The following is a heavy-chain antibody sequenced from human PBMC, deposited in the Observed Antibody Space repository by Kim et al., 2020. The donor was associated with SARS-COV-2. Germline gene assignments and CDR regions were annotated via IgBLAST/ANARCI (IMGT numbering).Heavy chain of an antibody. CDR3: ARLSGVGAFDI. D-gene: IGHD3-10*01. CDR2: IYYSGST. CDR1: GGSISSSSYY. Sequence: SETLSLTCTVSGGSISSSSYYWGWIRQPPGKGLEWIGSIYYSGSTYYNPSLKSRVTISVDTSKNQFSLKLSSVTAADTAVYYCARLSGVGAFDIWGQGT. V-gene: IGHV4-39*01. J-gene: IGHJ3*02.